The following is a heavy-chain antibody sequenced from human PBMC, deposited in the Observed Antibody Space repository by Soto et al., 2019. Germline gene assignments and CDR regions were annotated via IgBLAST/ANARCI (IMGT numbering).Heavy chain of an antibody. J-gene: IGHJ4*02. Sequence: GGSLRLSCSVAGFTVSDSMSWVRQAPGKGLECVSFIHSDGSTHYTDSVRGRFTISRDNSKNTLYLQMDRLRVDDTAVYFCARDASASFDYWGQGPLVTVSS. CDR2: IHSDGST. CDR1: GFTVSDS. CDR3: ARDASASFDY. V-gene: IGHV3-53*01.